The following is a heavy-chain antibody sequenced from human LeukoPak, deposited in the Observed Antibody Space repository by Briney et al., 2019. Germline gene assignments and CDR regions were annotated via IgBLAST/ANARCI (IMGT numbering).Heavy chain of an antibody. Sequence: SETLSLTCTASGGSISSYYWSWIRQPPGKGLEWIGYIYYSGSTNYNPSLKSRVTISVDTSKNQFSLKLSSVTAADTAVYYCARQGRDGYNCDYWGQGTLVTVSS. CDR1: GGSISSYY. D-gene: IGHD5-24*01. J-gene: IGHJ4*02. CDR3: ARQGRDGYNCDY. CDR2: IYYSGST. V-gene: IGHV4-59*08.